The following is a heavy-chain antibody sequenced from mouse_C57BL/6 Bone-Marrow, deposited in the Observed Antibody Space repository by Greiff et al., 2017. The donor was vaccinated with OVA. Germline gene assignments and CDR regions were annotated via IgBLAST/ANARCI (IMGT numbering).Heavy chain of an antibody. CDR2: IDPSDSYP. D-gene: IGHD2-4*01. J-gene: IGHJ3*01. CDR3: ASTIGPYHYEFAY. V-gene: IGHV1-50*01. CDR1: GYTFTSYW. Sequence: QVQLQQPGAELVKPGASVKLSCKASGYTFTSYWMQWVKQRPGQGLEWIGEIDPSDSYPNYNQKFKGKATLTVDTSSSTAYIQLRLLTSAASAVYFYASTIGPYHYEFAYWGQGTLVTVSA.